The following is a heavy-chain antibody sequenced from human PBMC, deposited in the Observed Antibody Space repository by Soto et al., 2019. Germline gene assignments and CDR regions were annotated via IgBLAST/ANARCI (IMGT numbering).Heavy chain of an antibody. CDR3: ARSYGSGSYRDYWFDP. CDR1: GITFSSQS. J-gene: IGHJ5*02. Sequence: PGGSLRLSCEASGITFSSQSMNWVRQAPGKGLEWVSCISSSSSYIYYADSVKGRFTISRDNAKNSLYLQMNSLRAEDTAVYYCARSYGSGSYRDYWFDPWGQGTLVTVSS. CDR2: ISSSSSYI. D-gene: IGHD3-10*01. V-gene: IGHV3-21*01.